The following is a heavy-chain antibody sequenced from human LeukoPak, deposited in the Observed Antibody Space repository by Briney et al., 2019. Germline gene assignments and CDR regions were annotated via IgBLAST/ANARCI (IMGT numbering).Heavy chain of an antibody. CDR2: ISSSSSYT. CDR3: AREARTVTTTPDDDY. D-gene: IGHD4-17*01. J-gene: IGHJ4*02. Sequence: GGSLRLSCAASGFTFSDYYMSWIRQAPGKGLEWASYISSSSSYTNYADSVKGRFTISRDNAKNSLYLQMNSLRAEDTAVYYCAREARTVTTTPDDDYWGQGTLVTVSS. V-gene: IGHV3-11*05. CDR1: GFTFSDYY.